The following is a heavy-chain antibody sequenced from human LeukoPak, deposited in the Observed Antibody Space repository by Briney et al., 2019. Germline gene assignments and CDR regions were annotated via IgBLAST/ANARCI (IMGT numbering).Heavy chain of an antibody. V-gene: IGHV3-23*01. CDR3: AKGFGEFPYYYYGMDV. J-gene: IGHJ6*02. Sequence: PGGSLRLSCAASGFTFSSYAMGWVRQAPGKGLEWVSAISGSGGSTYYADSVKGRFTISRDNSKNTLYLQMNSLRAEDTAVYYCAKGFGEFPYYYYGMDVWGQGTTVTVSS. CDR1: GFTFSSYA. CDR2: ISGSGGST. D-gene: IGHD3-10*01.